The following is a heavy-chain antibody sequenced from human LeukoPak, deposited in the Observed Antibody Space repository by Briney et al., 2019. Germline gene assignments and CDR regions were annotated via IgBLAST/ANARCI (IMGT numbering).Heavy chain of an antibody. V-gene: IGHV3-21*04. J-gene: IGHJ3*02. CDR2: ISSSSSHI. CDR3: AKDLWYSSSWTPGAFDI. D-gene: IGHD6-13*01. CDR1: GFTFSSYS. Sequence: GGSLRLSCAASGFTFSSYSMNWVRQAPGKGLEWVSSISSSSSHIYHADSVKGRFTISRDNSKNTLYLQMNSLRAEDTAVYYCAKDLWYSSSWTPGAFDIWGQGTMVTVSS.